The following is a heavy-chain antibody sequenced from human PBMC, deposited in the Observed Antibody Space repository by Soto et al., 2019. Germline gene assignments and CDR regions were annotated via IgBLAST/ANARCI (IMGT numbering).Heavy chain of an antibody. Sequence: LSLTCTVSGGSISSYYWSWIRQPPGKGLEWIGYIYYSGSTNYNPSLKSRVTISVDTSKNQFSLKLSSVTAADTAVYYCARKYSSSWYDYWGQGTLVTVSS. CDR1: GGSISSYY. CDR3: ARKYSSSWYDY. D-gene: IGHD6-13*01. V-gene: IGHV4-59*01. CDR2: IYYSGST. J-gene: IGHJ4*02.